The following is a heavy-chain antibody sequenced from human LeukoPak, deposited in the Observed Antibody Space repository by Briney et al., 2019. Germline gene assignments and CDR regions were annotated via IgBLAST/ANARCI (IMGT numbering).Heavy chain of an antibody. CDR1: GGSISSSSYY. J-gene: IGHJ6*03. CDR3: ARLARGVTTYSYYYYYMDV. CDR2: IYYSGST. D-gene: IGHD4-17*01. Sequence: SETLSLTCTVSGGSISSSSYYWGWIRQPPGKGLEWIGSIYYSGSTNYNPSLKSRVTISVDTSKNQFSLKLSSVTAADTAVYYCARLARGVTTYSYYYYYMDVWGKGTTVTISS. V-gene: IGHV4-39*07.